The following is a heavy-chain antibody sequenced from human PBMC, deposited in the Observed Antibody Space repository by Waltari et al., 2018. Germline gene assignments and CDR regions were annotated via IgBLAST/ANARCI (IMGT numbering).Heavy chain of an antibody. CDR3: ASGLKMDV. CDR1: GGSLSGYY. Sequence: QVQLQQWGAGLLKPSETLSLTCAVYGGSLSGYYWSWVRQPPGKGLEWIGEIDHSGGTNYNPSLKSRVTISVDTSKKQVSLQVSSVTAADTAVYYCASGLKMDVWGRGTPVTVSS. CDR2: IDHSGGT. V-gene: IGHV4-34*01. J-gene: IGHJ6*04.